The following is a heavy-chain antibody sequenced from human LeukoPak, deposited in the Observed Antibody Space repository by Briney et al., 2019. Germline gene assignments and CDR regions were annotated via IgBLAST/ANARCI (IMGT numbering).Heavy chain of an antibody. CDR1: GGSISSYY. CDR3: ARDRGIWCYSGYDYFYYDSSGYYAFDI. V-gene: IGHV4-59*01. CDR2: VYYSGST. Sequence: DPSETLSLTCTVSGGSISSYYWSWIRQPPGKGLEWIGYVYYSGSTNYNPSLKSRVTISVDTSKNQFSLKLSSVTAADTAVYYCARDRGIWCYSGYDYFYYDSSGYYAFDIWGRGTMVTVSS. J-gene: IGHJ3*02. D-gene: IGHD3-22*01.